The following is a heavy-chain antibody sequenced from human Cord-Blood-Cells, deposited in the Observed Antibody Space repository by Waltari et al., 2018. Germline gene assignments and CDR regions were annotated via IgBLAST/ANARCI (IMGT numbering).Heavy chain of an antibody. D-gene: IGHD6-13*01. Sequence: QVQLVQSGAEVKKPGASVKVSCKASGYTFTGYYIPCVRQAPGQGLEWMGWINPNSGGTNYEQKFQGWVTMTRDTSISTAYMELSRLRSDDTAVYYCARDSGQLVIAFDIWGQGTMVTVSS. J-gene: IGHJ3*02. CDR3: ARDSGQLVIAFDI. CDR1: GYTFTGYY. V-gene: IGHV1-2*04. CDR2: INPNSGGT.